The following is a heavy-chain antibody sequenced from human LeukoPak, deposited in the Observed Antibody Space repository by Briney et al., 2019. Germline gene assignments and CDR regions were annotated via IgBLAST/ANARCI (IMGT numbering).Heavy chain of an antibody. CDR2: IIPILGIA. V-gene: IGHV1-69*04. J-gene: IGHJ4*02. D-gene: IGHD2-21*02. CDR1: GYTFTSYD. CDR3: ARVLTYCGGDCPTLDY. Sequence: ASVKVSCKASGYTFTSYDINWVRQAPGQGLEWMGRIIPILGIANYAQKFQGRVTITADKSTSTAYMELSSLRSEDTAVYYCARVLTYCGGDCPTLDYWGQGTLVTVSS.